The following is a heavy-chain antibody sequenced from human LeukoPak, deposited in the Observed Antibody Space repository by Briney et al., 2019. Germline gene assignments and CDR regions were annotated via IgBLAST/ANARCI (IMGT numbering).Heavy chain of an antibody. V-gene: IGHV3-9*01. CDR3: AKAKSGVAGSLYFDY. Sequence: GGSLRLSCAASGFTFDDYAMHWVRQAPGKGLGWVSGISWNSGSIGYADSVKGRFTISRDNAKNSLYLQMNSLRAEDTALYYCAKAKSGVAGSLYFDYWGQGTLVTVSS. CDR1: GFTFDDYA. D-gene: IGHD6-19*01. CDR2: ISWNSGSI. J-gene: IGHJ4*02.